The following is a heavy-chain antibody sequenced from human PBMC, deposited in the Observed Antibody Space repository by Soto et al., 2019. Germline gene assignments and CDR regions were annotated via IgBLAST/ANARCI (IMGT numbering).Heavy chain of an antibody. V-gene: IGHV4-4*07. CDR3: ERDGSHGDIQRWLSLYYGMDV. J-gene: IGHJ6*02. CDR2: IYTSGST. Sequence: SSETLSLTCTVSGGSISSYYWSWIRQPAGKGLEWIGRIYTSGSTNYNPSLKSRVTMSVDTSKNQFSLKLSSVTAADTAVYYCERDGSHGDIQRWLSLYYGMDVWGQGTTVTVSS. CDR1: GGSISSYY. D-gene: IGHD5-18*01.